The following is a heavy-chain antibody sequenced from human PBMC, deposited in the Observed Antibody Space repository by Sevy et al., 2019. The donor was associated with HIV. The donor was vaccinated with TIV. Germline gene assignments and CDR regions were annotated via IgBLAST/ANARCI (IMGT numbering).Heavy chain of an antibody. CDR2: IWYDGSNK. J-gene: IGHJ3*02. D-gene: IGHD3-22*01. V-gene: IGHV3-33*01. CDR3: AREWVVVLTRRADLAFDI. CDR1: GFTFSNYG. Sequence: GGSLRLSCAASGFTFSNYGMHWVRQAPGKGLEWVAVIWYDGSNKYYADSVKGRFTISRDNSKNTLYLQMNSLRAEDTAVYYCAREWVVVLTRRADLAFDIWGQGTMVTVSS.